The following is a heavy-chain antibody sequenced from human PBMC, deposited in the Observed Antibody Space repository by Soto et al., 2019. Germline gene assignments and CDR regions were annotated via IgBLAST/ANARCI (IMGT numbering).Heavy chain of an antibody. J-gene: IGHJ6*02. V-gene: IGHV1-69*13. Sequence: ASVKVSCKASGGTFSSYAISWVRQAPGQGLEWMGGIIPIFGTANYAQKFQGRVTITADESTSTAYMELSSLRSEDTAVYYCAREVVVVVAAHRGYYYGMDVWGQGTTVTVSS. CDR2: IIPIFGTA. CDR1: GGTFSSYA. D-gene: IGHD2-15*01. CDR3: AREVVVVVAAHRGYYYGMDV.